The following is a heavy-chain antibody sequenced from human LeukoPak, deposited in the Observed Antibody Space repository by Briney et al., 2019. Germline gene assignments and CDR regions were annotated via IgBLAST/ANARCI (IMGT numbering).Heavy chain of an antibody. CDR1: GDSISAHH. D-gene: IGHD1-26*01. CDR3: ARLLRPGGRTGDDFDI. Sequence: SQSLSLTCSVSGDSISAHHWTWIPHAPGRGLQWIGYFYDSGDFNYNPSLRSRVPILTDIYTNQLSPTLSSVTAADTAMYYCARLLRPGGRTGDDFDIWGQGKMVTVSS. J-gene: IGHJ3*02. V-gene: IGHV4-59*08. CDR2: FYDSGDF.